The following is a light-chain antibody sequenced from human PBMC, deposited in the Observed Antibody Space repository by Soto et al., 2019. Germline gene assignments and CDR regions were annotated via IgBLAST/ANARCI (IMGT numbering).Light chain of an antibody. CDR1: QSVSSN. Sequence: EIVMTQSPATLSVSPGERATLSCRPSQSVSSNLAWYQQKPGQAPRLLIYGASTRATGIPARFSGSGSGTEFTLTISSLQSEDFAVYYCQQYNNWPPWTFGQGTKV. CDR2: GAS. CDR3: QQYNNWPPWT. J-gene: IGKJ1*01. V-gene: IGKV3-15*01.